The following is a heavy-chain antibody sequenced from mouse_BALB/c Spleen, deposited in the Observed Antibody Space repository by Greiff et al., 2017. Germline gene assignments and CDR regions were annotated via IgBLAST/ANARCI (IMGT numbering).Heavy chain of an antibody. CDR3: ARSWDEDWFAY. Sequence: EVQRVESGAELVKPGASVKLSCTASGFNIKDTYMHWVKQRPEQGLEWIGRIDPANGNTKYDPKFQGKATITADTSSNTAYLQLSSLTSEDTAVYYCARSWDEDWFAYWGQGTLVTVSA. V-gene: IGHV14-3*02. J-gene: IGHJ3*01. D-gene: IGHD4-1*01. CDR1: GFNIKDTY. CDR2: IDPANGNT.